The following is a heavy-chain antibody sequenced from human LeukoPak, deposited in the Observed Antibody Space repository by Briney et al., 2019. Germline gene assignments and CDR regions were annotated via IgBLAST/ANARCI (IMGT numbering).Heavy chain of an antibody. Sequence: GGPLRLSCAASGFTFSSYWMSWVRQAPGKGLEWVANIKQDGSEKYYVDSVKGRFTISRDNAKNSLYLQMNSLRAEDTAVYYCARDLQYCSGGSCYSKGPRDYWGQGTLVTVSS. CDR3: ARDLQYCSGGSCYSKGPRDY. CDR2: IKQDGSEK. V-gene: IGHV3-7*01. CDR1: GFTFSSYW. J-gene: IGHJ4*02. D-gene: IGHD2-15*01.